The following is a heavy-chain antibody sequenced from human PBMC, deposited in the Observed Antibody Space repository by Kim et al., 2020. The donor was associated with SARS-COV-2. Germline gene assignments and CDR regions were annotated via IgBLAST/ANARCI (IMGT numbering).Heavy chain of an antibody. Sequence: STIYADAVQGRFTISRDIPKDKLYLQMNSLRAEDTAVYYCSSSTVGAYFDYWGQGSLVTVSS. CDR2: ST. D-gene: IGHD1-26*01. V-gene: IGHV3-53*01. CDR3: SSSTVGAYFDY. J-gene: IGHJ4*02.